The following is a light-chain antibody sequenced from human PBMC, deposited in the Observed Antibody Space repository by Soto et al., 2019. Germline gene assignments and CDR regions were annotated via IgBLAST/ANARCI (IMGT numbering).Light chain of an antibody. CDR1: QSVSTN. V-gene: IGKV3-15*01. Sequence: EIEMTQSPATLSVSPGERATLSCRASQSVSTNLAWYQQKPGQAPRLLIYAASTRATGIPARFGGSGSGTEFTLTISSLQSEDFAVYYCQQYKNWPPYTFGQGTKLEIK. CDR2: AAS. J-gene: IGKJ2*01. CDR3: QQYKNWPPYT.